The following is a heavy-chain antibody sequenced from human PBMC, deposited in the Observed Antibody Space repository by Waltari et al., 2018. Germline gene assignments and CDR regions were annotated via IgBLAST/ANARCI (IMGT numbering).Heavy chain of an antibody. J-gene: IGHJ5*02. Sequence: QVQLQESGPGLVKPSETLSLTCTVSGGSISSYYWRCIRQPPGKGLEWIGYIYYSGSTNYNPSLKSRVTISVDTSKNQFSLKLSSVTAADTAVYYCARDGYNWNDGGWFDPWGQGTLVTVSS. CDR2: IYYSGST. CDR3: ARDGYNWNDGGWFDP. D-gene: IGHD1-20*01. CDR1: GGSISSYY. V-gene: IGHV4-59*01.